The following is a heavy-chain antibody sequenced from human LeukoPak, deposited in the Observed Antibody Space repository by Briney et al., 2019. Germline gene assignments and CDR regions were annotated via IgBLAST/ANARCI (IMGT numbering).Heavy chain of an antibody. Sequence: SETLSLTCAVYGGSFSSYYWGWIRQPPGKGLEWIGSIYYSGSTYYNPSLKSRVTISVDTSKNQFSLKLSSVTAADTAVYYCARALRYYGSGSSWINYWGQGTLVTVSS. CDR3: ARALRYYGSGSSWINY. CDR1: GGSFSSYY. V-gene: IGHV4-39*07. J-gene: IGHJ4*02. CDR2: IYYSGST. D-gene: IGHD3-10*01.